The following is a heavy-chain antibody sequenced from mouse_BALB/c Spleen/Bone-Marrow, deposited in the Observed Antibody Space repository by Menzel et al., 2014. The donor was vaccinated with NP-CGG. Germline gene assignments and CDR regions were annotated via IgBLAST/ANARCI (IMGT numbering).Heavy chain of an antibody. D-gene: IGHD2-10*02. J-gene: IGHJ3*01. Sequence: DVKLVESGGGLVQPGGSLRLSCATSGFAFSGFYMGWVRRPPGKRLEWIAASRTKARHYTTEYSASVKGRFIVSRDTSQSILYLQMNALRAEDTAIYYCARDVRYGNYFVYWGQGTLVTVSA. V-gene: IGHV7-1*02. CDR1: GFAFSGFY. CDR2: SRTKARHYTT. CDR3: ARDVRYGNYFVY.